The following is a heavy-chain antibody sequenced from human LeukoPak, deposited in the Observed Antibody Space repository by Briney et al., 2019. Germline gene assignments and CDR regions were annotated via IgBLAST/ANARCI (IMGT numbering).Heavy chain of an antibody. CDR2: ISYDGSNK. D-gene: IGHD6-13*01. CDR3: ARDGAIAAYYFDY. Sequence: GGSLRLSCAVSGFIVTGNYMTWVRQAPGKGLEWVAVISYDGSNKYYADSVKGRFTISRDNSKNTLYLQMNSLRAEDTAVYYCARDGAIAAYYFDYWGQGTLVTVSS. J-gene: IGHJ4*02. CDR1: GFIVTGNY. V-gene: IGHV3-30*03.